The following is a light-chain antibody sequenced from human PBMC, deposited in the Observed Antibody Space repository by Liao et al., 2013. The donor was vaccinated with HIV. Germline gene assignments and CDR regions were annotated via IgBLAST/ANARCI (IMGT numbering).Light chain of an antibody. Sequence: SYMLAQPPSLSVAPGGTATITCGGQFIGSKSVNWYRHKPGQAPVMVIYHDTKRPSGIPERISGSNSGNTATLTISGVEAGDEADYYCQVWDRSSGHPVFGAGTKVTVL. CDR2: HDT. V-gene: IGLV3-21*04. CDR3: QVWDRSSGHPV. CDR1: FIGSKS. J-gene: IGLJ1*01.